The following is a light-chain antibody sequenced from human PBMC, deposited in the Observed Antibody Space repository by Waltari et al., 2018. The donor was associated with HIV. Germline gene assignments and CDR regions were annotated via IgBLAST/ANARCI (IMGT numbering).Light chain of an antibody. CDR2: LNSDGSH. Sequence: QLVLTQTPSDSASLGAPVKLTCTRSSGHSSYAIEWHQQQPKKGPRYLMKLNSDGSHFKGDGIPDRFSGSSSGAERYLTISSLQSEDEADYYCQTWVTGIVVFGGGTKLTVL. CDR3: QTWVTGIVV. J-gene: IGLJ2*01. V-gene: IGLV4-69*01. CDR1: SGHSSYA.